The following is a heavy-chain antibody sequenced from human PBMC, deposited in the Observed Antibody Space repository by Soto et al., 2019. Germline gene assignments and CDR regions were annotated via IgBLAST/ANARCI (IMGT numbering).Heavy chain of an antibody. D-gene: IGHD5-12*01. Sequence: PSETLSLTCTVSGVSISSYYWGWIRQPPGKGLEWIGYIYYSGSTNYNPSLKSRVTISVDTSKNQFFLKLSSVTAADTAKYFCAREGNLGRWLQPLDFWGQGTLVTVS. V-gene: IGHV4-59*01. CDR3: AREGNLGRWLQPLDF. CDR1: GVSISSYY. J-gene: IGHJ4*02. CDR2: IYYSGST.